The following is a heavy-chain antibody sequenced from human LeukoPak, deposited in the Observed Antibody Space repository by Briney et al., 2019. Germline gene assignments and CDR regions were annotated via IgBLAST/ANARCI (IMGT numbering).Heavy chain of an antibody. CDR1: GGSFSGYY. Sequence: WGTPSLTCAGYGGSFSGYYWSWIRQRPGKGLEWIGEINHRASTNYNPSLTSPVTISVDTSKNQFSLKLSSVTAAYTAVYYCARQRYFDWLTDYCGQGTLVTVSS. D-gene: IGHD3-9*01. J-gene: IGHJ4*02. V-gene: IGHV4-34*01. CDR3: ARQRYFDWLTDY. CDR2: INHRAST.